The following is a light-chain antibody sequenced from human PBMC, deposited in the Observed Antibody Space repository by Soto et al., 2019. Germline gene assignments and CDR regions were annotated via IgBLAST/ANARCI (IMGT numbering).Light chain of an antibody. J-gene: IGLJ3*02. CDR1: SSDVGNYNR. CDR3: SSFTSDSTLV. V-gene: IGLV2-18*02. Sequence: QSALTQPPSVSGSPGQSVTISCTRTSSDVGNYNRVSWYQQPPGTAPKLIIYEVSNRPSGVPDRFSGSKSGNTASLTISGLQAEDEADYYCSSFTSDSTLVFGGGTKLTVL. CDR2: EVS.